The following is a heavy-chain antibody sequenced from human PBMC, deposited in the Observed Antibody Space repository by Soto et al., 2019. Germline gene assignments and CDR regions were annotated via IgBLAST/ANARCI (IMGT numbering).Heavy chain of an antibody. J-gene: IGHJ3*02. Sequence: QVQLVQSGAEVKKPGASVKVSCKASGYTFTSYGISWVRQAPGQGLVWMGWISAYNGNTNYAQKLQGRVTMTTDTSTSTAYMELRSLRSDDSAVYYCARGLRLHLGELSPCACDIWGHGTMVTVSS. CDR3: ARGLRLHLGELSPCACDI. D-gene: IGHD3-16*02. CDR1: GYTFTSYG. CDR2: ISAYNGNT. V-gene: IGHV1-18*01.